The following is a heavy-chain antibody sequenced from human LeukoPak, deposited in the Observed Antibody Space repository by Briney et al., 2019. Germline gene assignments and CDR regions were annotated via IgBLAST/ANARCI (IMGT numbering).Heavy chain of an antibody. V-gene: IGHV3-30-3*01. D-gene: IGHD2/OR15-2a*01. J-gene: IGHJ4*02. CDR3: ARELPLTFFDY. CDR1: GFTFSSYA. Sequence: QTGGSLRLSCAASGFTFSSYAMHWVRQAPGKGLEWVAVISYDGSNKYYADSVKGRFTISRDNSKNTLYLQMNSLRAEDTAVYYCARELPLTFFDYWGQGTLVTVPS. CDR2: ISYDGSNK.